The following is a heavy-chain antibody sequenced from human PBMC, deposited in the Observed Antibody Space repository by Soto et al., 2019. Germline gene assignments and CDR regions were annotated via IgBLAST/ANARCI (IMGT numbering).Heavy chain of an antibody. Sequence: SETLSLASAVSRRSANTDYRWCSVRQPPGKGVEWIGAVLHSGTTNYIQSITGRLTMSADKSGQQASLGLTSVAAADTAVYYCGRGVSYGCGKWGQGTLVTVSS. D-gene: IGHD2-8*01. CDR1: RRSANTDYR. V-gene: IGHV4-4*02. CDR3: GRGVSYGCGK. J-gene: IGHJ4*02. CDR2: VLHSGTT.